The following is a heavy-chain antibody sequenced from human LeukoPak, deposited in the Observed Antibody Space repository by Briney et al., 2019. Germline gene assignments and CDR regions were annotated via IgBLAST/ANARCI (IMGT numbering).Heavy chain of an antibody. V-gene: IGHV4-39*01. CDR2: IYYSGSI. Sequence: SGTLSLTCTVSGGSISSSSYYWGWIRQPPGKGLEWIGSIYYSGSIYYNPSLKSRVTISVDTSKNQFSLNLNSVTAADTAVYHCARHYDYFDYWGQGTLVTVSS. D-gene: IGHD4-17*01. J-gene: IGHJ4*02. CDR1: GGSISSSSYY. CDR3: ARHYDYFDY.